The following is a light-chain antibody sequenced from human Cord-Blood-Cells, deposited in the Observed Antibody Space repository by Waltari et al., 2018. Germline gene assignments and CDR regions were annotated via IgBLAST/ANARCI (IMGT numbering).Light chain of an antibody. Sequence: QSALTQPASVSGSPGQSSTISCTGTSSDVGGYNYVSWYQQHPGKAPKLMIYDVSNRPSGFSNRFSGSKSGNTASLTISGLQAEDEADYYCSSYTSSSTLVVFGGGTKLTVL. V-gene: IGLV2-14*01. J-gene: IGLJ2*01. CDR1: SSDVGGYNY. CDR2: DVS. CDR3: SSYTSSSTLVV.